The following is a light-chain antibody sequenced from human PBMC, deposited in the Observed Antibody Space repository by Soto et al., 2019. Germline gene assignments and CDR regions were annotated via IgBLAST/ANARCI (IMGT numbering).Light chain of an antibody. CDR2: KVN. V-gene: IGLV2-14*01. CDR1: SSDVGGYNY. CDR3: SSYTRSSSPFV. Sequence: QAVVTQPASVSGSPGQSVTTSCTGTSSDVGGYNYVSWYQQHPGKAPKPLIYKVNNRPSGVSNRFSGSKSGNTASLTISGLQAEDEADYYCSSYTRSSSPFVFGTGTKVTVL. J-gene: IGLJ1*01.